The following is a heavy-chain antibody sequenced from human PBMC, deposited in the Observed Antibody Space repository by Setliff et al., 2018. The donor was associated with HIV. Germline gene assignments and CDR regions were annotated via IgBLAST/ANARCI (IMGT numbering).Heavy chain of an antibody. V-gene: IGHV4-59*11. Sequence: SETLSLTCSVSGVSISDHYWSWIRQPPGKGLEWIGYIYYGGSTKYNPSLRSRVTISADTSKNQFSLKLTSVTAADTAVYYCATYSSAWFEFFQHWGLGTLVTSPQ. D-gene: IGHD6-19*01. CDR1: GVSISDHY. J-gene: IGHJ1*01. CDR3: ATYSSAWFEFFQH. CDR2: IYYGGST.